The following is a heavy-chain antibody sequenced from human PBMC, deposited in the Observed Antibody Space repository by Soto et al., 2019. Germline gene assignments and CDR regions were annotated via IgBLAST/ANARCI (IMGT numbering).Heavy chain of an antibody. D-gene: IGHD3-22*01. V-gene: IGHV5-51*01. J-gene: IGHJ3*02. CDR3: ARRPTYYYDSSAYGAFDI. CDR1: GYSFSDYW. Sequence: PGASLKISCKASGYSFSDYWIGWVRQMPGRGLEWMGIIYPGDSDTRYSASFQGQVTISADKSISTTFLQWSSLKASDTAMYYCARRPTYYYDSSAYGAFDIWGQGTMVTVSS. CDR2: IYPGDSDT.